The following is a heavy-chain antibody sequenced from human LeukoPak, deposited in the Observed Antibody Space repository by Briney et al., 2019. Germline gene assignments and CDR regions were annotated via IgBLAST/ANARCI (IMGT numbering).Heavy chain of an antibody. D-gene: IGHD2-2*01. CDR1: GGAINSSNYY. Sequence: SETLSLTCTVSGGAINSSNYYWGWIRQPPGKGLEWIGSIYYSVITSYNPSLKSRVTISLNTSKNQFSLKLSSVTAADTAVYYCARAGGWPYCSSTSCYFNNWFDPWGQGTLVTVSS. CDR3: ARAGGWPYCSSTSCYFNNWFDP. V-gene: IGHV4-39*07. J-gene: IGHJ5*02. CDR2: IYYSVIT.